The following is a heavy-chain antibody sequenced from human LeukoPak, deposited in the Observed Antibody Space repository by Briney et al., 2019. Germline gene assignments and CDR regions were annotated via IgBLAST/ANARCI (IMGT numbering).Heavy chain of an antibody. D-gene: IGHD6-13*01. Sequence: PSETLSLTCAVSGYSISSGYYWGWIRQPPGKGLEWIGSIYHSGSTYYNPSLKSRVTISVDTSKNQFSLKLSSVTAADTAMYYCARLLYSSGWYGFEYYFDYWGQGTLVTVSS. CDR1: GYSISSGYY. J-gene: IGHJ4*02. CDR3: ARLLYSSGWYGFEYYFDY. CDR2: IYHSGST. V-gene: IGHV4-38-2*01.